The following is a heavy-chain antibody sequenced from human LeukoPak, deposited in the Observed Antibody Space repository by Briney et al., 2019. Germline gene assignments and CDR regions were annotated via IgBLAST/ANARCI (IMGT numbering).Heavy chain of an antibody. J-gene: IGHJ5*02. Sequence: SETLSLTCTVSGGSISSSSYYWGWIRQPPGKGLEWIGSIYYSGSTYYNPSLKSRVTISVDTSKNQFSLKLSSVTAADTAVYYCARLVIAAAVWFDPWGQGTLVTVSS. D-gene: IGHD6-13*01. CDR3: ARLVIAAAVWFDP. V-gene: IGHV4-39*01. CDR1: GGSISSSSYY. CDR2: IYYSGST.